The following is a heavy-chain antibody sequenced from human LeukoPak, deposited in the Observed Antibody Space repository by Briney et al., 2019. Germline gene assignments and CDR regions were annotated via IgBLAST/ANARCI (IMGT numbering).Heavy chain of an antibody. CDR1: GFTFSSYG. D-gene: IGHD1-26*01. CDR3: ATSGSYYRFEY. V-gene: IGHV3-33*01. Sequence: GKSLRLSCAASGFTFSSYGMHWVRQAPGKGLEWVAVIWYDGSNKYYADSVKGRFTISRDNSKNTLYLQMNSLRAEDTAVYYCATSGSYYRFEYWGQGTLVTVSS. CDR2: IWYDGSNK. J-gene: IGHJ4*02.